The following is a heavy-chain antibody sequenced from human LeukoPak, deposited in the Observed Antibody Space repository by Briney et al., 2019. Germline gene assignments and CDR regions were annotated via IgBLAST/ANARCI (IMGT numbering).Heavy chain of an antibody. D-gene: IGHD3-3*01. CDR1: GGSISSYY. J-gene: IGHJ6*02. V-gene: IGHV4-59*08. Sequence: SETLSLTCTVSGGSISSYYWSWIRQPPGKGLEWIGYIYYSGSTNYNPSLKSRVTISVDTSKNQFSLKLSSVTAADTAVYYCARHRNDFWSEDYYYCMDVWGQGTTVTVSS. CDR2: IYYSGST. CDR3: ARHRNDFWSEDYYYCMDV.